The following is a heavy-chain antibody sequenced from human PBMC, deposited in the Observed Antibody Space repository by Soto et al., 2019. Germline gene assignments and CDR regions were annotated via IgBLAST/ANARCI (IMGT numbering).Heavy chain of an antibody. CDR3: ARDPPNFYYYGMDV. J-gene: IGHJ6*02. CDR2: ISKSSTTI. Sequence: WSLRLSCIASGFTLSTYSMTWVRQAPGKGLEWLSYISKSSTTINYADSVKGRFTISRDNAKNSVYLEMSSLRDEDSAVYYCARDPPNFYYYGMDVWGQGTTVTVSS. V-gene: IGHV3-48*02. CDR1: GFTLSTYS.